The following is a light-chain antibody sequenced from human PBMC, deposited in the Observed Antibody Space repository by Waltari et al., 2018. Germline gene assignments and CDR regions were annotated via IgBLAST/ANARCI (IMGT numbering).Light chain of an antibody. CDR2: DAA. V-gene: IGKV3-15*01. J-gene: IGKJ3*01. Sequence: VMTQSPATLPLSPGERATLSCRASQSISSNLAWYQQKPGQAPKLLIYDAATRAAGIPARFSGSGSGTEFTLTINSLQSEDFAVYYCQQYNDWPPFTFGPGTRVDIK. CDR3: QQYNDWPPFT. CDR1: QSISSN.